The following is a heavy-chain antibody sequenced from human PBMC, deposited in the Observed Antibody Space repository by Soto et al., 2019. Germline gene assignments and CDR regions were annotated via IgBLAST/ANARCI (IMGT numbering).Heavy chain of an antibody. D-gene: IGHD3-16*01. J-gene: IGHJ1*01. CDR1: GFTVSSNY. CDR3: ARAITFGGVPL. V-gene: IGHV3-66*01. Sequence: EVQLVESGGGLVQPGGSLRLSCAASGFTVSSNYMSWGRQAPGKGLEWVSVIYSGGSTYYSDSVKGRFSISRDNSKNTLYLQMNSLRAEDTAVYYCARAITFGGVPLWGQGTLVTVSS. CDR2: IYSGGST.